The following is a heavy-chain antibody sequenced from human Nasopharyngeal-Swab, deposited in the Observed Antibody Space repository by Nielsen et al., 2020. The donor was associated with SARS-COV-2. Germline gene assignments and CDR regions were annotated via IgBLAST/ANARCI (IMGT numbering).Heavy chain of an antibody. CDR3: AKAQGIRYGLDV. CDR2: ISNDGSNK. CDR1: GFTFSTYA. V-gene: IGHV3-30*18. J-gene: IGHJ6*02. Sequence: GGSLRLSCAASGFTFSTYAMHWVRQAPGKGLEWVTLISNDGSNKYYGDSVKGRFTISRAHSRPPLFLQMNSLRPEDTAVYYCAKAQGIRYGLDVWGHGTTVTVSS.